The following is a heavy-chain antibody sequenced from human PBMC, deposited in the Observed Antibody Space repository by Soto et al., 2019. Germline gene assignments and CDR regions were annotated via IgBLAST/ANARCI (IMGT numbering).Heavy chain of an antibody. CDR1: GFTFSTYN. Sequence: EVQLVESGGGLVKPGGSLRVSCAASGFTFSTYNMNWVRQAPGKGLEWVSSISSTSSFIYYADSVKGRFTISRDNAKNSLSLHRNSRRAQDTAVYSCARALRYCSGGICYPPPYYFDYWGQGTLVTVSS. J-gene: IGHJ4*02. CDR2: ISSTSSFI. D-gene: IGHD2-15*01. V-gene: IGHV3-21*04. CDR3: ARALRYCSGGICYPPPYYFDY.